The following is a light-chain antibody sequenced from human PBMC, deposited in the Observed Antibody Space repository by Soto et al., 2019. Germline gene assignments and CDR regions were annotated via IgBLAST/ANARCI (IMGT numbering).Light chain of an antibody. Sequence: QSVLTQPPSVSAAPGQKVTIACSGSSSNIGNNYVSWYQQFPGTAPKLLIYENNKRPSGIPDRFSGSKSGTSATLGITGLQTGDEADHYCGTWDSSLSAGEVFGGGTKLTVL. CDR3: GTWDSSLSAGEV. CDR2: ENN. CDR1: SSNIGNNY. V-gene: IGLV1-51*02. J-gene: IGLJ3*02.